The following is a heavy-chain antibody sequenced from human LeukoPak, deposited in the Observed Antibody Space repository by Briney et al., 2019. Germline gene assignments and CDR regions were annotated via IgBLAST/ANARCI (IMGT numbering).Heavy chain of an antibody. CDR3: ARARGWHDY. J-gene: IGHJ4*02. CDR2: IYSRGNT. Sequence: PSETLSLTCSVSGVSISSGSNYWGWIRQPPGKTLEWIGSIYSRGNTYYNPSLKSRVIILIDTAKNHFSLNLSSVTAADTAVYYCARARGWHDYWGQGTLVTVSS. D-gene: IGHD6-19*01. CDR1: GVSISSGSNY. V-gene: IGHV4-39*07.